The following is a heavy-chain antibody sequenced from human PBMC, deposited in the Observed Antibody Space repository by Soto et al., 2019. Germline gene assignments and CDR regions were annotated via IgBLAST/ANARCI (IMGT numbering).Heavy chain of an antibody. J-gene: IGHJ4*02. CDR1: GFPFRSQT. D-gene: IGHD5-12*01. Sequence: QVQLVESGGGVVQPGTSLRLSYAASGFPFRSQTMHWVRQAPGKGLEWVAVISFDGNSDYYADSVKGRFTISRDNSKNMLYLQMNSLRTEDTAVYYCAKDGYSGYDYSLDYWGQGTLVTVSS. CDR2: ISFDGNSD. V-gene: IGHV3-30-3*01. CDR3: AKDGYSGYDYSLDY.